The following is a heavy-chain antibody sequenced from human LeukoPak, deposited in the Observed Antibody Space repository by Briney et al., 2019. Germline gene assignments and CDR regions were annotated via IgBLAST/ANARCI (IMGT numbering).Heavy chain of an antibody. J-gene: IGHJ4*02. CDR2: ISSNGVST. D-gene: IGHD6-13*01. Sequence: GGSLRLSCAASAFTFSNYAMHWVRQAPGKGLESVSAISSNGVSTYYANSVKGRFTISRDNSKNTLYLQMGSLRAEDTALYYCAKGSSLYVDYWGQGTLVTVSS. CDR1: AFTFSNYA. V-gene: IGHV3-64*01. CDR3: AKGSSLYVDY.